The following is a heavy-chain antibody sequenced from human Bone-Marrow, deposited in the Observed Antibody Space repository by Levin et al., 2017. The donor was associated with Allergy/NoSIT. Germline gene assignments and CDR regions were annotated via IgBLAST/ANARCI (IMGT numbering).Heavy chain of an antibody. V-gene: IGHV3-30*18. CDR1: GFTFSSYG. J-gene: IGHJ3*02. CDR2: ISYDGSNK. D-gene: IGHD3-10*01. CDR3: AKGELTMVRGVNDAFDI. Sequence: HSGGSLRLSCAASGFTFSSYGMHWVRQAPGKGLEWVAVISYDGSNKYYADSVKGRFTISRDNSKNTLYLQMNSLRAEDTAVYYCAKGELTMVRGVNDAFDIWGQGTMVTVSS.